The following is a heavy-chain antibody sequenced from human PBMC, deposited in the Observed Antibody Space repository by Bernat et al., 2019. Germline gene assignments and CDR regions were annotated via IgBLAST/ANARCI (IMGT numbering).Heavy chain of an antibody. CDR1: GFIFIDAW. D-gene: IGHD2-8*01. J-gene: IGHJ4*02. Sequence: EVQLLESGGGLVKPGGSLRLSCAASGFIFIDAWMNWVRQAPGKGLEFIGRIKSKADGGTTDYAAPVKGRFTISRDDSQNMVYLQMNDLKTDDTALYYCTTTQTPRECNGANCYDSWGQGALVTVSS. CDR3: TTTQTPRECNGANCYDS. CDR2: IKSKADGGTT. V-gene: IGHV3-15*01.